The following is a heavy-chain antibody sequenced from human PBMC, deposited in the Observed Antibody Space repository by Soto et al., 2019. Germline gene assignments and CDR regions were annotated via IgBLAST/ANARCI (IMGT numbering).Heavy chain of an antibody. CDR3: ARGYPSDKAYYYDYYYYGMDV. CDR1: GGTFSSYA. J-gene: IGHJ6*02. D-gene: IGHD3-10*01. CDR2: IIPIFGTA. Sequence: QVQLVQSGAEVKKPGSSVKVSCKASGGTFSSYAISWVRQAPGQGLEWMGGIIPIFGTANYAQKFQGRVTITADESTSTAYMELSSLRSEDTAVYYCARGYPSDKAYYYDYYYYGMDVWGQGTTVTVSS. V-gene: IGHV1-69*12.